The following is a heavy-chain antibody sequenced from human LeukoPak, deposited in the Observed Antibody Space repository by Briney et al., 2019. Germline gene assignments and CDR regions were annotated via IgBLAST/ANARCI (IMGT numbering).Heavy chain of an antibody. CDR1: GFTFSSYA. V-gene: IGHV3-23*01. J-gene: IGHJ6*03. D-gene: IGHD3-22*01. Sequence: DPGGSLRLSCAASGFTFSSYAMSWVRQAPGKGLEWVSAISGSGGSTYYADSVKGRFTISRDNAKNSLYLQMNSLRAEDTAVYYCARARYYYDSSGYFGTYYYYYYMDVWGKGTTVTISS. CDR2: ISGSGGST. CDR3: ARARYYYDSSGYFGTYYYYYYMDV.